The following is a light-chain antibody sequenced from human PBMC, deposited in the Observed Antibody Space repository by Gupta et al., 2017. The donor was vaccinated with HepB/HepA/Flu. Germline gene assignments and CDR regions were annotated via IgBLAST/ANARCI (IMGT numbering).Light chain of an antibody. CDR3: QQYGSAPYT. CDR2: GAS. CDR1: PSVRSSY. V-gene: IGKV3-20*01. J-gene: IGKJ2*01. Sequence: IVLTQSPGPLSLSTGERATLSCRASPSVRSSYLAWYQHTPGQAPRLLIYGASSRATGIPDRFSGSGSGTDFTLTISRLEPEDFAVYYCQQYGSAPYTFGQGTKLEIK.